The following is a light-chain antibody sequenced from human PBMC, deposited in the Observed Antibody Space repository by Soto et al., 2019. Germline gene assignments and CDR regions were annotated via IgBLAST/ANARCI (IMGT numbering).Light chain of an antibody. Sequence: EIVLAQSPGTLSLSAGERATLSCRASQSVRSYLAWYQQKPGQAPRLLIYDASNRATGIPARFSGSGSGTDFTLTISSLEPEDFAVYYCQQRSNWPPYTFGQGTKLEIK. CDR1: QSVRSY. V-gene: IGKV3-11*01. CDR3: QQRSNWPPYT. CDR2: DAS. J-gene: IGKJ2*01.